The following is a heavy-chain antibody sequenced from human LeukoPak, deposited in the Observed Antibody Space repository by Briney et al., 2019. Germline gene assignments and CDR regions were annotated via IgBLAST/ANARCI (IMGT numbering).Heavy chain of an antibody. J-gene: IGHJ5*02. CDR1: GAFIRGGGVY. CDR3: ARDSYSGSYYWFDP. D-gene: IGHD1-26*01. Sequence: SETLSLTCTVSGAFIRGGGVYWGWIRQPPGKGLEWIGYIYHSGTTYYSPSLKSRVTISIDTSKNQFSLKLRSVTAADTAVYYCARDSYSGSYYWFDPWGQGTLVTVSS. V-gene: IGHV4-30-2*01. CDR2: IYHSGTT.